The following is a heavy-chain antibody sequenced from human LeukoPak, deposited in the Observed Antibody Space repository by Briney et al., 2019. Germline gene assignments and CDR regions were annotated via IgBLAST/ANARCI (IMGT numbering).Heavy chain of an antibody. J-gene: IGHJ4*02. CDR3: TTTSIAVAGPFDY. Sequence: PGGSLRLSCAASGFTFSNAWMSWVRQAPGKGLEWVGRIKSKTVGGTTDYAAPVKGRFTISRDDSKNTLYLQMNSLKTEDTAVYYCTTTSIAVAGPFDYWGQGTLVTVSS. D-gene: IGHD6-19*01. CDR1: GFTFSNAW. V-gene: IGHV3-15*01. CDR2: IKSKTVGGTT.